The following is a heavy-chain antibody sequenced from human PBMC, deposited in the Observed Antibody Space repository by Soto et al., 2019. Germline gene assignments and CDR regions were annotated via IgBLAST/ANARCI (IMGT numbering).Heavy chain of an antibody. J-gene: IGHJ6*02. CDR1: GGSFSGYY. V-gene: IGHV4-34*01. CDR2: INHSGST. CDR3: ARVTGRYYYGMDV. Sequence: QVQLQQWGAGLLKPSETLSLTCAVYGGSFSGYYWSWIRQPPGKGLEWIGEINHSGSTNYNPSLTXRXXISVDTSKNQFSLKLSSVTAAGTAVYYCARVTGRYYYGMDVWGQGTTVTVSS.